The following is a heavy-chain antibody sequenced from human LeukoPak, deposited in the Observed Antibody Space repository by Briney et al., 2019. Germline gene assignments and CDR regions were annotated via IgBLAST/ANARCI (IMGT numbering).Heavy chain of an antibody. CDR3: ARSYYGSGSQDY. J-gene: IGHJ4*02. V-gene: IGHV3-74*01. CDR1: GFTFSIYW. Sequence: GGSLRLSCAPSGFTFSIYWMHWVRQAPGKGLVWVSRINSDGSSTSYADSVKGRFTISRDNAKDTLYLQMNSLRAEDTAVYYCARSYYGSGSQDYWGQGTLVTVSS. CDR2: INSDGSST. D-gene: IGHD3-10*01.